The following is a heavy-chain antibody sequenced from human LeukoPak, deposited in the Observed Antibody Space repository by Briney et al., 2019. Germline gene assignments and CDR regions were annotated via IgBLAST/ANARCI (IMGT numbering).Heavy chain of an antibody. D-gene: IGHD3-10*01. CDR1: GGSFSSYY. J-gene: IGHJ6*03. Sequence: PSETLSLTCAVYGGSFSSYYWSWIRQPPGKGLEWIGYIYYSGSTNYNPSLKSRVTISVDTSKNQFSLKLSSVTAADTAVYYCARDAITMVRGVYYYYMDVWGKGTTVTISS. CDR2: IYYSGST. V-gene: IGHV4-59*01. CDR3: ARDAITMVRGVYYYYMDV.